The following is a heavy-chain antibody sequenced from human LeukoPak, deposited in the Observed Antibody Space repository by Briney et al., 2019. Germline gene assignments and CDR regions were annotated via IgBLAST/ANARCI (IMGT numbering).Heavy chain of an antibody. V-gene: IGHV3-7*04. J-gene: IGHJ4*02. D-gene: IGHD1-1*01. CDR2: INQGGRES. CDR1: GFTFSNYW. CDR3: ARAATTGMVDY. Sequence: GGSLSLSCAASGFTFSNYWMSWVRQAPGKGLEWVANINQGGRESYYVDSVEGRFTISRGNADYSLYLQMNSLRAEDTAVYYCARAATTGMVDYWGQGTLVTVSS.